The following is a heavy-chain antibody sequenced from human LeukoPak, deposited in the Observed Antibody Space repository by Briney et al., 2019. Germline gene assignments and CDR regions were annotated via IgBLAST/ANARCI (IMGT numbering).Heavy chain of an antibody. CDR3: AKEATRYCSTTSCYWFDP. D-gene: IGHD2-2*01. CDR1: GFTFSSYA. Sequence: GGSLRLSCAASGFTFSSYAMGWVRQAPGKGLEWVSVISGSGGNTYYADSVKGRFTISRDNSKNTLYLHMNSLRAGDTAVYYCAKEATRYCSTTSCYWFDPWGQGTLVTVSS. CDR2: ISGSGGNT. J-gene: IGHJ5*02. V-gene: IGHV3-23*01.